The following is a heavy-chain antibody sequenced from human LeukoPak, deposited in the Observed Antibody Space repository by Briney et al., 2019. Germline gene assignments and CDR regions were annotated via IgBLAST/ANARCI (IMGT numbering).Heavy chain of an antibody. J-gene: IGHJ4*02. V-gene: IGHV3-23*01. CDR3: ANSRKGYYDSSGYYPLLKFDY. CDR2: ISGSGGST. CDR1: GFTFSSYA. Sequence: QPGGSLRLSCAASGFTFSSYAMSWVRQAPGKGLEWVSAISGSGGSTYYADSVKGRFTISRDNSKNTLYLQMNSLRAEDTAVYYCANSRKGYYDSSGYYPLLKFDYWGQGTLVTVSS. D-gene: IGHD3-22*01.